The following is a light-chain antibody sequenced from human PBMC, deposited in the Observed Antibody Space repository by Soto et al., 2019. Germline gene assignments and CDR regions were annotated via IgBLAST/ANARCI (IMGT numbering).Light chain of an antibody. Sequence: EIVMTQSPATLSVSPGERATLSCRASQSVSSNLAWYQQKPGQAPMLLIYGASTRATGIPARFSGSGSGTEFTLTISSLQSEDFAVYYCQHYNNWPLTFGQGTKVEIK. CDR2: GAS. CDR1: QSVSSN. V-gene: IGKV3-15*01. CDR3: QHYNNWPLT. J-gene: IGKJ1*01.